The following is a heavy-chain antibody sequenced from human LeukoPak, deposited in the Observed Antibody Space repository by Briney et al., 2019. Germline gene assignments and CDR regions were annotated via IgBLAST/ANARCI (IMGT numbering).Heavy chain of an antibody. D-gene: IGHD6-6*01. V-gene: IGHV1-2*02. J-gene: IGHJ4*02. CDR2: INPNSGGT. CDR3: ARESEYSSSLFDY. Sequence: GASVKVSCKASGYTFTGYYMHWVRQAPGQGLEWMGWINPNSGGTNYAQTFQGRVTMTRDTSISTAYMELSRLRSDDTAVYYCARESEYSSSLFDYWGRGTLVTVSS. CDR1: GYTFTGYY.